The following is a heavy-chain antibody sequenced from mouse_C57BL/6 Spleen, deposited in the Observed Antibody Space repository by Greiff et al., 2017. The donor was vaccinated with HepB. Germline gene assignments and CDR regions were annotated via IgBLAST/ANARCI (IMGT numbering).Heavy chain of an antibody. V-gene: IGHV5-17*01. CDR2: LSSGSSTI. CDR1: GFTFSDYG. CDR3: AMGRFAY. J-gene: IGHJ3*01. Sequence: VQLKESGGGLVKPGGSLKLSCAASGFTFSDYGMHWVRQAPEKGLEWVAHLSSGSSTIYYADTVKGRFTVSRDNAKNTLFLQMTSLRSEDTAMYYCAMGRFAYCGQGTLVTVSA.